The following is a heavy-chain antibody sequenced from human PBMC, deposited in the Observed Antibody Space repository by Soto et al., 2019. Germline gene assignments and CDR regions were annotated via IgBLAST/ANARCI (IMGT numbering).Heavy chain of an antibody. V-gene: IGHV3-30-3*01. Sequence: QPGGSLRLSCAASGFTFSSYAMHWVRQAPGKGLEWVAVISYDGSNKYYADSVKGRFTISRDNSKNTLYLQMNSLRAEDTAVYYCATPADRYCSGGSCYPFDYWGQGTLVTVSS. CDR3: ATPADRYCSGGSCYPFDY. J-gene: IGHJ4*02. D-gene: IGHD2-15*01. CDR2: ISYDGSNK. CDR1: GFTFSSYA.